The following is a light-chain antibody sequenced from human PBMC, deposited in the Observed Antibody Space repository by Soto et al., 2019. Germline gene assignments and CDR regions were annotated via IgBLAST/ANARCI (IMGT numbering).Light chain of an antibody. J-gene: IGLJ3*02. CDR1: SSNIGAGYD. CDR2: GNS. V-gene: IGLV1-40*01. Sequence: QSVLTQPPSVSGAPGQRVTISCTGSSSNIGAGYDVHWYQQLPGTAPKLLIYGNSNRPSGVPDRFSGSKSGTSASLAITGLQAEDEADYYSQYYDISLSGSGFGGGTKVTVL. CDR3: QYYDISLSGSG.